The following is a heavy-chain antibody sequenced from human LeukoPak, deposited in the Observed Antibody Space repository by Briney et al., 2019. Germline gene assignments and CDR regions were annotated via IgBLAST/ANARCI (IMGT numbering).Heavy chain of an antibody. Sequence: SHTLSLTCAVSGGSISSGGYSWSWIRQPPGKGLEWIGYIYHSGSTYYNPSLKSRVTISVDRSKNQFSLKLSSVTAADTAVYYCARGTYTAMAFDYWGQGTLVTVSS. V-gene: IGHV4-30-2*01. CDR2: IYHSGST. J-gene: IGHJ4*02. CDR3: ARGTYTAMAFDY. CDR1: GGSISSGGYS. D-gene: IGHD5-18*01.